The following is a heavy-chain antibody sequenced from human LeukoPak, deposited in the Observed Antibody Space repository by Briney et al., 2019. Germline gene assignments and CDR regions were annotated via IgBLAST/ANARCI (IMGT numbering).Heavy chain of an antibody. J-gene: IGHJ3*02. V-gene: IGHV3-21*01. CDR3: ARDGDCSSTSCYVDAFDI. D-gene: IGHD2-2*01. Sequence: GGSLRLSCAASGFTFSSYSMNWVRQAPGKGLEWVSSISSSSSYIYYADSVKGRFTISRDNAKNSLYLQMNSLRAEDTAVYYCARDGDCSSTSCYVDAFDIWGQGTMVTVSS. CDR2: ISSSSSYI. CDR1: GFTFSSYS.